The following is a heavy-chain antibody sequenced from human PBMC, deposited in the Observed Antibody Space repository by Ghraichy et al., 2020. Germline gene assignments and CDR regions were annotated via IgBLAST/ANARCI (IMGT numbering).Heavy chain of an antibody. V-gene: IGHV3-7*01. J-gene: IGHJ3*02. CDR2: LNQDGSDK. CDR1: GFTFNNYY. Sequence: GGSLRLSCAASGFTFNNYYMSWVRQAPGKGLEWVANLNQDGSDKNYVGSVKGRFTISRDNAKNSLYLPMKSLRAEDMAVYYCARDSGSCNGCAFDIWGQGTMVTVSS. CDR3: ARDSGSCNGCAFDI. D-gene: IGHD2/OR15-2a*01.